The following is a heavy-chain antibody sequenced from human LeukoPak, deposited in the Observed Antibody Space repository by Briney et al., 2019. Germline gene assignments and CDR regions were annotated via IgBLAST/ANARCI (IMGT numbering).Heavy chain of an antibody. D-gene: IGHD2-21*02. CDR2: ISGSGGST. V-gene: IGHV3-23*01. Sequence: GGSLRLSCAASGFTFSSYAMSWVRQAPGKGPEWVSAISGSGGSTYYADSVKGRFTISRDNSKNTLYLQMNSLRAEDTAVYYCAKGAYCGGDCYPFAFDIWGQGTMVTVSS. J-gene: IGHJ3*02. CDR1: GFTFSSYA. CDR3: AKGAYCGGDCYPFAFDI.